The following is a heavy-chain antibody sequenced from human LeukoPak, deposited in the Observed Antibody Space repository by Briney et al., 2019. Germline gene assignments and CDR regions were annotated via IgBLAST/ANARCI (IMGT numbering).Heavy chain of an antibody. V-gene: IGHV1-2*02. CDR1: GYTFTDYY. D-gene: IGHD5-18*01. CDR2: INPKSGGR. J-gene: IGHJ4*02. Sequence: ASVKVSCKASGYTFTDYYMHWVRQAPGQGLEWMGWINPKSGGRSYAQRFQGRVTMTRDTSISTAYMELSRLSSDDTAVYYCAKGYSPPGLDCWGQGTLVTVSS. CDR3: AKGYSPPGLDC.